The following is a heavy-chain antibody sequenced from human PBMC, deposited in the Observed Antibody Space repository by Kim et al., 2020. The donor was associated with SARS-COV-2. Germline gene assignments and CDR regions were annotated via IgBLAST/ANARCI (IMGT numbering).Heavy chain of an antibody. CDR1: GFTFDDYA. CDR2: ISWNSGSI. Sequence: GGSLRLSCAASGFTFDDYAMHWVRQAPGKGLEWVSGISWNSGSIGYADSVKGRFTISRDNAKNSLYLQMNSLRAEDTALYYCAKDNWPIAAAGWGFDPWGQGTLVTVSS. J-gene: IGHJ5*02. V-gene: IGHV3-9*01. CDR3: AKDNWPIAAAGWGFDP. D-gene: IGHD6-13*01.